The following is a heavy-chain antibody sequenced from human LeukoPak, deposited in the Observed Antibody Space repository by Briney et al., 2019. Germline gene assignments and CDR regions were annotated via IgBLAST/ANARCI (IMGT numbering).Heavy chain of an antibody. Sequence: PSETLSLTCTVSGGSISHYYWTWIRQPPGKGLEWIGYISYSGSTNYSPSLKSRVTISVDTSKNHFSLKLTSVTAADTAVYYCARGGRYSSSSGGVWGKGTTVTVSS. CDR2: ISYSGST. V-gene: IGHV4-59*01. CDR3: ARGGRYSSSSGGV. CDR1: GGSISHYY. D-gene: IGHD6-6*01. J-gene: IGHJ6*04.